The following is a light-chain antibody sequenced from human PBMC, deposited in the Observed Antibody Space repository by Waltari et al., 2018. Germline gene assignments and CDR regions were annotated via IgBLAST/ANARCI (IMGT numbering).Light chain of an antibody. CDR2: AAS. CDR1: QSISNF. CDR3: QQYYNYPYT. Sequence: DIQMTPSTSSLSASLGARVTITCRASQSISNFLAWFQQKPGKAPKSLIYAASVLQSGVPSKFSGSGSGTDFTLTISSLQPEDFATYYCQQYYNYPYTFVQGTKLEIK. J-gene: IGKJ2*01. V-gene: IGKV1-16*02.